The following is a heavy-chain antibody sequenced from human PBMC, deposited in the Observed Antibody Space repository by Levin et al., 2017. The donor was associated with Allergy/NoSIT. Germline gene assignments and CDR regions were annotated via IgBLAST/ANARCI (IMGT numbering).Heavy chain of an antibody. CDR3: ARRSTTVTLNYFDY. D-gene: IGHD4-17*01. Sequence: SETLSLTCTVSGGSISSSSYYWGWIRQPPGKGLEWIGSIYYSGSTYYNPSLKSRVTISVDTSKNQFSLKLSSVTAADTAVYYCARRSTTVTLNYFDYWGQGTLVTVSS. J-gene: IGHJ4*02. CDR2: IYYSGST. CDR1: GGSISSSSYY. V-gene: IGHV4-39*01.